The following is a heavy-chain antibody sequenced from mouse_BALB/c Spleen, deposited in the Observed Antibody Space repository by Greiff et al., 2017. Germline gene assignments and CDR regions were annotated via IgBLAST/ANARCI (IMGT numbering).Heavy chain of an antibody. D-gene: IGHD2-1*01. V-gene: IGHV2-2*02. CDR1: GFSLTSYG. Sequence: VKLVESGPGLVQPSQSLSITCTVSGFSLTSYGVHWVRQSPGKGLEWLGVIWSGGSTDYNAAFISRLSISKDNSKSQVFFKMNSLQANDTAIYYCATRRGGNPYAMDYWGQGTSVTVSS. CDR3: ATRRGGNPYAMDY. J-gene: IGHJ4*01. CDR2: IWSGGST.